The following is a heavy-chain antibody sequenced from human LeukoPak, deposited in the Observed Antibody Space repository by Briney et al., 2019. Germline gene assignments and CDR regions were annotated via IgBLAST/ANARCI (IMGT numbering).Heavy chain of an antibody. CDR1: GGSFSGYY. V-gene: IGHV4-34*01. CDR3: ARGRPTYYYDSSGYGEVYYYYYMDV. Sequence: SETLSLTCAVYGGSFSGYYWSWIRQPPGKGLEWIGEINHSGSTNYNPSLKSRVTISVDTSKNQFSLKLSSVTAADTAVYCCARGRPTYYYDSSGYGEVYYYYYMDVWGKGTTVTVSS. D-gene: IGHD3-22*01. CDR2: INHSGST. J-gene: IGHJ6*03.